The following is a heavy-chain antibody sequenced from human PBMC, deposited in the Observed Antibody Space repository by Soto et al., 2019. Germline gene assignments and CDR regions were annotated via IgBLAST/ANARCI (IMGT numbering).Heavy chain of an antibody. J-gene: IGHJ3*02. CDR2: ISWNSGSI. Sequence: EVQLVESGGGLVQPGRSLRLSCAASGFTFDDYAMHWVRQAPGKGLEWVSGISWNSGSIGYADSVKGRFTISRDNAKNSRYLQMNSLRAEDTALYYCAKALSGYSSGFDAFDIWGQGTMVTVSS. D-gene: IGHD6-19*01. CDR3: AKALSGYSSGFDAFDI. CDR1: GFTFDDYA. V-gene: IGHV3-9*01.